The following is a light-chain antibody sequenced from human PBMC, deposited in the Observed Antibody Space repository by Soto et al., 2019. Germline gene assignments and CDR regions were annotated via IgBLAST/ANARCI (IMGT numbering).Light chain of an antibody. CDR1: QRFHRW. Sequence: DNQKTLAPSTLCTIGGDRVSITCRASQRFHRWVAWYRQKPGKVPKVLIYDATTLETGVPSMFSGSGSGTEFLLTISSLQPDDFATYYCQHYSSYSVWPFCQGT. V-gene: IGKV1-5*01. CDR2: DAT. CDR3: QHYSSYSVWP. J-gene: IGKJ1*01.